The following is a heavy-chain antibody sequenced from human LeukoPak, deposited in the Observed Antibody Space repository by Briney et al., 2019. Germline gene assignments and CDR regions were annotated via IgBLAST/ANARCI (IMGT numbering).Heavy chain of an antibody. Sequence: SVRVSCEASGDSFGSYALRCVREAPGEGLEWVGGIIPIFGTANYAQKFQGRVTITADESTSTAYMDLSRLRCEDTAVYYCASSLGYTYGWNSWGQGTLVTVSS. J-gene: IGHJ4*02. CDR3: ASSLGYTYGWNS. CDR1: GDSFGSYA. D-gene: IGHD5-18*01. CDR2: IIPIFGTA. V-gene: IGHV1-69*01.